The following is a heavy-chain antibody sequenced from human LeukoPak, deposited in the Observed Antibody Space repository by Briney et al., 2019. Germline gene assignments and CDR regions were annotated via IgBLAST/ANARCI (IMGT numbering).Heavy chain of an antibody. CDR3: ARTATSPFDY. V-gene: IGHV3-48*01. CDR2: ISSSSSTI. J-gene: IGHJ4*02. Sequence: PGGSLRLSCAASGFTFSSHSMNWVRQAPGKGLEWVSYISSSSSTIYYADSVKGRFTISRDNAKNSLYLQMNSLRAEDTAVYYCARTATSPFDYWGQGTLVTVSP. CDR1: GFTFSSHS.